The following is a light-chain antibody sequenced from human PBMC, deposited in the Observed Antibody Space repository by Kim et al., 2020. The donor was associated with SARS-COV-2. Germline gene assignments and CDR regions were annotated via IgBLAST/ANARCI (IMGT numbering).Light chain of an antibody. J-gene: IGLJ3*02. CDR1: SSYVGGYNY. CDR3: WLYAGSWV. Sequence: QSALTQPRSVSGSPGQSVTISCTGTSSYVGGYNYVSWYQQHPGKAPKLMIYDVSKRPSGVPDRFSGSKSGNTASLTISGLQAEDEADYYCWLYAGSWVFGGGTQLTVL. V-gene: IGLV2-11*01. CDR2: DVS.